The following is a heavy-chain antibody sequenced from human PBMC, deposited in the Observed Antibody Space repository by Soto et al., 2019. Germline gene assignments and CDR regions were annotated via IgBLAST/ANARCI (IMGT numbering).Heavy chain of an antibody. CDR3: APLSVSLSGPYGIHV. V-gene: IGHV4-39*01. Sequence: SETLSLTCSVSGYSVSSSDYYWAWIRQPPGKGLEWVGSMLYSGLTYYNPSLKSRVTLSVDTSKNQFSVRLNSVTASDTAVYYCAPLSVSLSGPYGIHVWGQGTTVTVSS. J-gene: IGHJ6*02. D-gene: IGHD2-15*01. CDR1: GYSVSSSDYY. CDR2: MLYSGLT.